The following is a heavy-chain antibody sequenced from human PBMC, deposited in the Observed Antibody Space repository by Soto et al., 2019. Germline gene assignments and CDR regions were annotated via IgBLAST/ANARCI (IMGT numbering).Heavy chain of an antibody. V-gene: IGHV4-59*08. CDR3: ARLNNMVRGVINYYYYYGMDV. Sequence: SETLSLTCTVSGCSISSYYWSWIRQPPGKGLEWIGDIYYSGSTNYNPSLKSRVTISVDTSKNQFSLKLSSVTAADTAVYYCARLNNMVRGVINYYYYYGMDVWGQGTTVT. J-gene: IGHJ6*02. CDR1: GCSISSYY. CDR2: IYYSGST. D-gene: IGHD3-10*01.